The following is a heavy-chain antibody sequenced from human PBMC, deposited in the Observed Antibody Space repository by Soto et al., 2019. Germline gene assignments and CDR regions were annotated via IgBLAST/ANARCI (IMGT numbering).Heavy chain of an antibody. CDR1: GGSISSGGYS. J-gene: IGHJ4*02. CDR3: ARLDTALDY. D-gene: IGHD5-18*01. V-gene: IGHV4-61*08. Sequence: PSETLSLTCAVSGGSISSGGYSWNWIRQPPGKGLEWIGYIYYSGSTSYNPSLKSRVTISQDTSKNQFSLRLRSVTAADTAVYYCARLDTALDYWGQGTLVTVSS. CDR2: IYYSGST.